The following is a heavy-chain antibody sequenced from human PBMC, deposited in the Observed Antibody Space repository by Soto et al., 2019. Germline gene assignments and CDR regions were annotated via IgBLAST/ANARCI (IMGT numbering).Heavy chain of an antibody. Sequence: GGSLRLSCAASGFTFSNAWMNWVRQAPGKGLEWVGRIKSKTDGGTTDYAAPVKGRFTISRDDSKNTLYLQMNSLKTEDTAVYYCTTDPSIAVAGIDYWGQGTLVTVSS. CDR3: TTDPSIAVAGIDY. CDR1: GFTFSNAW. CDR2: IKSKTDGGTT. V-gene: IGHV3-15*07. D-gene: IGHD6-19*01. J-gene: IGHJ4*02.